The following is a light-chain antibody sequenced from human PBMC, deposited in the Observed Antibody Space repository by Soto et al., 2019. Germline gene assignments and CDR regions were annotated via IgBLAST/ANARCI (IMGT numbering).Light chain of an antibody. CDR3: TSHSSSGTHAV. V-gene: IGLV2-14*01. J-gene: IGLJ1*01. CDR1: SSDIGGSNW. Sequence: QSALTQPASVSGSPGQSITISCNGTSSDIGGSNWVSWYQQHPGRAPKLIIFVVSGRPSGVSDRFSGSRSDNTASLTISGLQDEDEADYCCTSHSSSGTHAVFGTGSKVTVL. CDR2: VVS.